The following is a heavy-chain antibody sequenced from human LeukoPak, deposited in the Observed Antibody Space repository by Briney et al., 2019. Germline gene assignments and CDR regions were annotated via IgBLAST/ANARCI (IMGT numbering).Heavy chain of an antibody. CDR2: ISGGSTTI. J-gene: IGHJ4*02. Sequence: GGSLRLSCEASGFTFSTYSMNWVRQAPGKGMEWVSYISGGSTTIYYADSVKGRFTISRDNAKNSLYLQMNSLRAEDTAVYYCARAIDSSGHPIGYWGQGTLVTVSS. CDR1: GFTFSTYS. CDR3: ARAIDSSGHPIGY. V-gene: IGHV3-48*01. D-gene: IGHD3-22*01.